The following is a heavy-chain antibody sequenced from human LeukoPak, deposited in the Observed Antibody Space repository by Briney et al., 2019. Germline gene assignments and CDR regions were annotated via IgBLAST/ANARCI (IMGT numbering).Heavy chain of an antibody. Sequence: GESLMISCQGSGYSFTSYWIGWVRQMPGKGLEWMGIIYPGDSHITYSPSFQGQVTISADKSISTAYLQWSSLKASDTAMYFCARQTYSSNWGLGYWGQGTLVTVSS. CDR2: IYPGDSHI. V-gene: IGHV5-51*01. CDR3: ARQTYSSNWGLGY. D-gene: IGHD6-13*01. CDR1: GYSFTSYW. J-gene: IGHJ4*02.